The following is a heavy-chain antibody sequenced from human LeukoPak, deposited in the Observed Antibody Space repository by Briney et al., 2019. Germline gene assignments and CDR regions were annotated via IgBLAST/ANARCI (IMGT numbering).Heavy chain of an antibody. D-gene: IGHD2-21*01. CDR3: AKATCGGECYRFDY. J-gene: IGHJ4*02. CDR1: GFIFSSYA. V-gene: IGHV3-23*01. Sequence: GGSLRLSCAASGFIFSSYAMSWVRQAPGKGLEWVSGISGSGGSTYYADSVKGRFTISRDNPKNTLHLQINSLTAEDTAVYYCAKATCGGECYRFDYWGQGTLVTVSS. CDR2: ISGSGGST.